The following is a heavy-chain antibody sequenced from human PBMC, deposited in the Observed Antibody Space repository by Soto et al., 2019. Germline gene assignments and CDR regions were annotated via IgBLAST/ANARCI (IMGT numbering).Heavy chain of an antibody. CDR3: AKTLVGGGALDI. V-gene: IGHV5-51*01. D-gene: IGHD1-26*01. CDR2: VYPDDSDI. Sequence: EVQLVQSGAEVKKPGESLKISCKGSGYSFGNFWIAWVRQMPGKGLEWMGIVYPDDSDIRYSPSFQGQVTISPDKSVSTAYLPLSTLGASDTAIYYCAKTLVGGGALDIWGQGTVVTVSS. CDR1: GYSFGNFW. J-gene: IGHJ3*02.